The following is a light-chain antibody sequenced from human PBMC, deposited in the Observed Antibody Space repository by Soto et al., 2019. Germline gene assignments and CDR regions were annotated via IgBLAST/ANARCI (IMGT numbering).Light chain of an antibody. CDR1: SSDVGGYNC. Sequence: QSALTQPRSVSGSPGQSVTISCTGTSSDVGGYNCVSWCRQHPGKAPQLIIYDVTQRPSGVPDRFSGSKSGNTASLSISGLQAEDEADYYCCSHSASYTFVFGTGTKVTVL. J-gene: IGLJ1*01. V-gene: IGLV2-11*01. CDR2: DVT. CDR3: CSHSASYTFV.